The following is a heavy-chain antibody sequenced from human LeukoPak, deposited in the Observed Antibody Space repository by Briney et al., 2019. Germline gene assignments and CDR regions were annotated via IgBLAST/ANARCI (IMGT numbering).Heavy chain of an antibody. V-gene: IGHV3-21*01. D-gene: IGHD1-1*01. CDR3: ARFPTGISIDY. CDR2: ISSSSSYI. CDR1: GFTFSSYS. J-gene: IGHJ4*02. Sequence: PGGSLRLSCAASGFTFSSYSMNWVRPAPGKGLEWVSSISSSSSYIYYADSVKGLFTISRDNAKNSLYLQMNSLRAEDTAVYYCARFPTGISIDYWGQGTLVTVSS.